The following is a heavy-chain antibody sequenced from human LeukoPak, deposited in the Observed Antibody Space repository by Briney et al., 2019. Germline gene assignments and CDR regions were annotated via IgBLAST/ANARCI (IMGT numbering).Heavy chain of an antibody. CDR2: INPSGGST. CDR3: ARDPCGGDCHFDY. D-gene: IGHD2-21*02. Sequence: ASVKLSCKASGYIFTSYYMHWVRQAPGQGPEWMGKINPSGGSTSYAQKFQGRVTMTRDTSTSTVYMELSSLRSEDTAVYYRARDPCGGDCHFDYWGQGALVTVSS. J-gene: IGHJ4*02. CDR1: GYIFTSYY. V-gene: IGHV1-46*01.